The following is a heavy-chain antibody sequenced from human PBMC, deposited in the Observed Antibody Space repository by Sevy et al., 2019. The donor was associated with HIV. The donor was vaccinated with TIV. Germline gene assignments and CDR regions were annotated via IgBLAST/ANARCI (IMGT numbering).Heavy chain of an antibody. CDR1: GSTVSNSW. CDR3: ATWGSGD. V-gene: IGHV3-7*01. CDR2: IKQDGSAK. J-gene: IGHJ4*02. D-gene: IGHD7-27*01. Sequence: GGSLRLSCAASGSTVSNSWMSWVRQAPGKGLEWVANIKQDGSAKHYVDSVKGRFTISRDNANNLLYLQMNSLRVEDTAVYYCATWGSGDWGQGTLVTVSS.